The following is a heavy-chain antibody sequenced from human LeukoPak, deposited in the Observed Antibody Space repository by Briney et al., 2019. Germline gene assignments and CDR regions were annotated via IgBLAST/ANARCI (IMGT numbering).Heavy chain of an antibody. CDR1: GFTFSSYG. J-gene: IGHJ3*02. V-gene: IGHV3-30*02. Sequence: GGSLRLSCAASGFTFSSYGMHWVRQAPGKGLEWVAFIRYDGSNKYYADSVKGRFTISRDNSKNTLDLQMNSLRPEDTAVYFCARAATEAAYAFDIWGQGTMVTVSS. CDR2: IRYDGSNK. D-gene: IGHD6-25*01. CDR3: ARAATEAAYAFDI.